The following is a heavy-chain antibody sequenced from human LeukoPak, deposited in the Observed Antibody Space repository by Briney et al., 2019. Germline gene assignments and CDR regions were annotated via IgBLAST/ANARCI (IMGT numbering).Heavy chain of an antibody. CDR1: GGSISSSSYY. Sequence: SETLSLTCTVSGGSISSSSYYWGWIRQPPGKGLEWMGSVYYSGSTYYNPSLNSRVTISVDPSKNQFSLKLSSVTAADTAVYYCARHSGYSYGYAYYYYYMDVWGKGTTVTVSS. D-gene: IGHD5-18*01. CDR3: ARHSGYSYGYAYYYYYMDV. J-gene: IGHJ6*03. V-gene: IGHV4-39*01. CDR2: VYYSGST.